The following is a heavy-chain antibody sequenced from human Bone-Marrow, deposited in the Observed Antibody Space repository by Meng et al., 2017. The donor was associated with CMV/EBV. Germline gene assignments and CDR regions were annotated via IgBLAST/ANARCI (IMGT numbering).Heavy chain of an antibody. V-gene: IGHV3-30*04. D-gene: IGHD3-9*01. CDR2: ISYDGSNK. CDR1: GFTFSSYA. CDR3: AKDDYDILTGYGINGMDV. Sequence: GGSLRLSCAASGFTFSSYAMHWVRQAPGKGLEWVAVISYDGSNKYYADSVKGRFTISRGNAKNSPYLQMNSLRAEDTAVYYCAKDDYDILTGYGINGMDVWGQGTTVTVSS. J-gene: IGHJ6*02.